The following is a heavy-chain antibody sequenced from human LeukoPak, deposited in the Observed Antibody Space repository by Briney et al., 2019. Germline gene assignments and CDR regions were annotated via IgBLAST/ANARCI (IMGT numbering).Heavy chain of an antibody. CDR1: GYSISSGYY. CDR3: ARASAYSSSSGIGF. Sequence: SETLSLTCTVSGYSISSGYYWGWIRQPPGKGLERVWCIYHSGNTYFNPSLKSRVTISVDRSKNQSSLNLSSVTAADTAVYYCARASAYSSSSGIGFWGQGTLVTVSS. D-gene: IGHD6-6*01. J-gene: IGHJ4*02. CDR2: IYHSGNT. V-gene: IGHV4-38-2*02.